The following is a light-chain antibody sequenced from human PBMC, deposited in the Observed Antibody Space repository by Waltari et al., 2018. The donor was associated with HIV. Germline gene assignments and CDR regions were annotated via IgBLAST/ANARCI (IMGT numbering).Light chain of an antibody. CDR3: QVWDSSGDHPL. J-gene: IGLJ2*01. V-gene: IGLV3-21*04. Sequence: SYVLTQPPSVSVAPGKTARITCGGNNIASKSVHWYQHKPGQAPVLVISDDSDRPSGIPERFSGANDGNTATLTISRVEAGDEADYYCQVWDSSGDHPLFGGGTKLTVL. CDR1: NIASKS. CDR2: DDS.